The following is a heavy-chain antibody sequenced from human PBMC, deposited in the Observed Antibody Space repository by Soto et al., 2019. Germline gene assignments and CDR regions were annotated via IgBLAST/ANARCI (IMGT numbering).Heavy chain of an antibody. D-gene: IGHD3-3*01. Sequence: GESLKISCKGSGYSFTSYWISWVRQMPGKGLEWMGRIDPSDSYTNYSPSFQGHVTISADKSISTAYLQWSSLKASDTAMYYCAGIWSGHTRGDYYYYGMDVWGQGTTVTSP. CDR2: IDPSDSYT. V-gene: IGHV5-10-1*01. CDR1: GYSFTSYW. CDR3: AGIWSGHTRGDYYYYGMDV. J-gene: IGHJ6*02.